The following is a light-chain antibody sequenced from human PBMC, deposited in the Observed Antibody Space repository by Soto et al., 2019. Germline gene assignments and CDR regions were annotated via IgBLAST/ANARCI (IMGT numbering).Light chain of an antibody. V-gene: IGLV2-14*01. CDR2: EVS. J-gene: IGLJ1*01. CDR1: SSDVGAYNY. CDR3: SSHTTSNTRV. Sequence: QSVLTQPASVSGSPGQWITISCTGTSSDVGAYNYVSWYQQHPGKAPKLIIYEVSNRPSGVSWRFSGSKSGNTASLTISGLQSEDEADYYCSSHTTSNTRVFGTGTKVTVL.